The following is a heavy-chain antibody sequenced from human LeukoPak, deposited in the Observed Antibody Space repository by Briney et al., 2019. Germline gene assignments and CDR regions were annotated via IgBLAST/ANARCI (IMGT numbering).Heavy chain of an antibody. CDR3: AREGRGYYGDFDY. V-gene: IGHV3-11*01. CDR1: GFSFSDYD. D-gene: IGHD3-22*01. CDR2: IRNDGSTI. Sequence: GGSLRLSCSDSGFSFSDYDMNWIRQAPGKGLEWVSYIRNDGSTIYDADSVKGRFSISRDNARNSLYLQMNSLRAEDTAVYYCAREGRGYYGDFDYWGQGTLATVSS. J-gene: IGHJ4*02.